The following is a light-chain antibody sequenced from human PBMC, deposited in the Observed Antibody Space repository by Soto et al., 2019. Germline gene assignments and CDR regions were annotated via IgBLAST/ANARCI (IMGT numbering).Light chain of an antibody. CDR2: DAS. J-gene: IGKJ5*01. CDR3: QQYENLPT. V-gene: IGKV1-33*01. Sequence: DIQMTQSPSSLSASVGDRVTLTCQASQNINNYLNWYQQKLGRSPKLLIYDASNLEAGFPSRFRGSGSGTDFTFTISRLQPEDIATYYCQQYENLPTFGQGTRLDIK. CDR1: QNINNY.